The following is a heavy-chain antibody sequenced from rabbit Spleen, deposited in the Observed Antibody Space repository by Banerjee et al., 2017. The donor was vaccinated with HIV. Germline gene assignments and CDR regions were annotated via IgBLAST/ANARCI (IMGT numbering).Heavy chain of an antibody. CDR1: GFSFSSTYW. D-gene: IGHD8-1*01. J-gene: IGHJ6*01. V-gene: IGHV1S40*01. CDR2: IYAGSSGTT. CDR3: ARDTGSSFSTYGMDL. Sequence: QSLEESGGGLVQPEGSLTLTCTASGFSFSSTYWMSWVRQAPGKGLEWIAYIYAGSSGTTYYASWAKGRFPISKTSSTTVTLQMTSLTAADTATYFCARDTGSSFSTYGMDLWGPGTLVTVS.